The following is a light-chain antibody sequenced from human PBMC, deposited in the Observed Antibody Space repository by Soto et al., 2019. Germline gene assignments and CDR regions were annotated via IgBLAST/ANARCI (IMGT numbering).Light chain of an antibody. J-gene: IGKJ4*01. CDR3: QQYSSSPAT. V-gene: IGKV3-20*01. CDR1: QSVSSNY. CDR2: GAS. Sequence: IVLTQSPGTLSLSPGERATLSCRASQSVSSNYLAWYQHKPGQAPSCLIYGASIRATGIPYRVSGSGSGTDITLTISRLAPEEFAVYYCQQYSSSPATFGVGTTVEIK.